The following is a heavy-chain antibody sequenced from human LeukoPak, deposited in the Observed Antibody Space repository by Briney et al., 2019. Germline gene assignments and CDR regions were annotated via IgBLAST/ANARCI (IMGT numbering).Heavy chain of an antibody. Sequence: PSQTLSLTCTVSGGSISSGDYYWSWIRQPPGKGLEWIGYIYYSGSTYYNPSLKSRVTISVDTSKNQFSLKLNSVTAADTAVYYCVREAGYSSTWYDYWGQGTLVTVSS. CDR1: GGSISSGDYY. CDR3: VREAGYSSTWYDY. V-gene: IGHV4-30-4*08. J-gene: IGHJ4*02. D-gene: IGHD6-13*01. CDR2: IYYSGST.